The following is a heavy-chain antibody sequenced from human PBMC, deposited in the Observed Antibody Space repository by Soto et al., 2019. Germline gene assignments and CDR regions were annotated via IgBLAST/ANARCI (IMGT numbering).Heavy chain of an antibody. V-gene: IGHV3-48*02. CDR2: ITDSSDTV. CDR3: ARGSRESYPGSRIFDF. CDR1: GFSFSNYN. D-gene: IGHD3-10*01. J-gene: IGHJ4*02. Sequence: PGGSLRLSCVASGFSFSNYNMNWVRQAPGKGLEWVSYITDSSDTVHYADSVRGRFTISRDNAESSLYLQMNSLRDEDTAVYYCARGSRESYPGSRIFDFWGRGTLVTVSS.